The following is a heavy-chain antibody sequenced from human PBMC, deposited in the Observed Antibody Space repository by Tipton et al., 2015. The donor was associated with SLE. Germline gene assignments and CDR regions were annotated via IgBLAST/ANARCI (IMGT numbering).Heavy chain of an antibody. CDR1: GGSFSGYY. Sequence: TLSFTCAVYGGSFSGYYWSWIRQPPGKGLEWIGYIYHSGSTYYNPSLKSRVTISEDTSKNQFSLKLSSVTAADTAVYYCARGPEQWLVNPHYFDYWGQGTLVTVSS. V-gene: IGHV4-34*01. CDR3: ARGPEQWLVNPHYFDY. J-gene: IGHJ4*02. CDR2: IYHSGST. D-gene: IGHD6-19*01.